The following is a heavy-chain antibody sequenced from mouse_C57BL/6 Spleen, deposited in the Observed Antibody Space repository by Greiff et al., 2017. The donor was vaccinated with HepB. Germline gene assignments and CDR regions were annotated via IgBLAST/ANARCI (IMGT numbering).Heavy chain of an antibody. D-gene: IGHD2-14*01. J-gene: IGHJ2*01. Sequence: EMKVVESGPELVKPGASVKISCKASGYSFTGYYMNWVKQSPEKSLEWIGEINPSTGGTTYNQKFKAKATLTVDKSSSTAYMQLKSLTSEDSAVYYCAREGTERYYFDYWGQGTTLTVSS. CDR3: AREGTERYYFDY. CDR1: GYSFTGYY. V-gene: IGHV1-42*01. CDR2: INPSTGGT.